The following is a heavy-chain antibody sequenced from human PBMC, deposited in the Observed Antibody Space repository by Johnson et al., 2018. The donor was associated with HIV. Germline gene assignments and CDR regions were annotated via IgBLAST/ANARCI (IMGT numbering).Heavy chain of an antibody. CDR2: IYSGGST. V-gene: IGHV3-53*01. J-gene: IGHJ3*02. D-gene: IGHD6-13*01. CDR1: GFTVSSNY. CDR3: ASGVYSSSWSWDVAFDI. Sequence: QPGGSLRLSCAASGFTVSSNYMSWVRQAPGKGLEWVSVIYSGGSTYYADSVKGRFTISRDNSKNTLYLQMNTLRAEDTAVYYCASGVYSSSWSWDVAFDIWGQGTMVTVSS.